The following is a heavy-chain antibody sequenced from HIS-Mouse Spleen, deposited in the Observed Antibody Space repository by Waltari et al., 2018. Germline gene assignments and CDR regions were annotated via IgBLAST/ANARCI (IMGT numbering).Heavy chain of an antibody. J-gene: IGHJ4*02. D-gene: IGHD3-3*01. V-gene: IGHV3-74*01. CDR1: GFTFSSYW. Sequence: EVQLVESGGGLVQPGGSLRLSCVASGFTFSSYWMHWVRQAPGKGLVWVSRINSDGSSTSYADSVKGRFTISRDNAKNTLYLQMNSLRAEDTAVYYCARGTGHYDFWSGYSPLLDYWGQGTLVTVSS. CDR3: ARGTGHYDFWSGYSPLLDY. CDR2: INSDGSST.